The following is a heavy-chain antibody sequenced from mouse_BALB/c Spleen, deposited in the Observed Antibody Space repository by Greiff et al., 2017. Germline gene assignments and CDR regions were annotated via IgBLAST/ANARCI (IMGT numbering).Heavy chain of an antibody. D-gene: IGHD2-5*01. CDR3: ARSYSNYWYFDV. CDR1: GFTFSSYY. CDR2: INSNGGST. V-gene: IGHV5-6-2*01. J-gene: IGHJ1*01. Sequence: DVQLQESGGGLVKLGGSLKLSCAASGFTFSSYYMSWVRQTPEKRLELVAAINSNGGSTYYPDTVKGRFTISRDNAKNTLYLQMSSLKSEDTALYYCARSYSNYWYFDVWGAGTTVTVSA.